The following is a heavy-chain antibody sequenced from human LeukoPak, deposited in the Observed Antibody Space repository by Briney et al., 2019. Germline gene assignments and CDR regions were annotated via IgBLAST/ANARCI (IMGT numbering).Heavy chain of an antibody. D-gene: IGHD3-16*01. J-gene: IGHJ2*01. CDR1: GFTFRNYG. Sequence: GRSLRLSCAPSGFTFRNYGIHWVRQAPGKGLEWVAAISYDGTKKFYSDSGEGRFTISRDNSMNTLYLQINSLRAEDTALYFCARDADTTTRNWYFDLWGRGILLTVSS. CDR3: ARDADTTTRNWYFDL. CDR2: ISYDGTKK. V-gene: IGHV3-30*03.